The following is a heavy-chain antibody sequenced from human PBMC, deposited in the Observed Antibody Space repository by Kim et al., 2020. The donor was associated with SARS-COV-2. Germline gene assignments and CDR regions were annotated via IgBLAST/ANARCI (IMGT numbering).Heavy chain of an antibody. V-gene: IGHV4-31*02. J-gene: IGHJ2*01. CDR3: ARDRFDYGDYFRYFDL. Sequence: SLKSRVTISVDTSKNQFSLKLSSVTAADTAVYYCARDRFDYGDYFRYFDLWGRGTLVTVSS. D-gene: IGHD4-17*01.